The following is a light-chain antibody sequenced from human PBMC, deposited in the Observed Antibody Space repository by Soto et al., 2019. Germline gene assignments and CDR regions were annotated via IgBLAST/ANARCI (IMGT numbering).Light chain of an antibody. J-gene: IGLJ1*01. CDR3: QSFDSSLSIYI. CDR1: WSNIGAGHD. CDR2: GNN. V-gene: IGLV1-40*01. Sequence: QSVLTQPPSVSGAPGQSVTISCSGTWSNIGAGHDVHWYQQFPGTAPKLLIYGNNNRPSGVPDRFPGSKSGSSASLAITGLQAEDETDYYCQSFDSSLSIYIFGTGTKVTVL.